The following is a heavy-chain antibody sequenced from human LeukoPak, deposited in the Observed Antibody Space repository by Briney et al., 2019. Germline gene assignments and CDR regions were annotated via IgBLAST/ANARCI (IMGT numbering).Heavy chain of an antibody. D-gene: IGHD4-11*01. CDR3: ARPPTVKTPDFDH. Sequence: PGGSPRLSCTASGFTFNNYAMNWVRQAPGKGLEWVSSINNSSSYIFYADSVKGRFTISRDNAKNSLYLQMNSLRVDDTAVYYCARPPTVKTPDFDHWGQGTLVIVSS. CDR1: GFTFNNYA. CDR2: INNSSSYI. V-gene: IGHV3-21*01. J-gene: IGHJ4*02.